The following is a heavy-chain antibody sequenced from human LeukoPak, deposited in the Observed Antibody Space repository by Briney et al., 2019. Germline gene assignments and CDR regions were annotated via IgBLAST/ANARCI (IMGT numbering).Heavy chain of an antibody. J-gene: IGHJ3*02. D-gene: IGHD3-16*01. CDR3: ARAEGLGGAFDI. Sequence: SETLSLTCTVSGGSISSSSYYWGWIRQPPGKGLEWIGSIYYSGSTYYNPSLKSRVTISVDTSKNQFSLKLSSVTAADTAVYYCARAEGLGGAFDIWGQGTMVTLSS. CDR1: GGSISSSSYY. V-gene: IGHV4-39*01. CDR2: IYYSGST.